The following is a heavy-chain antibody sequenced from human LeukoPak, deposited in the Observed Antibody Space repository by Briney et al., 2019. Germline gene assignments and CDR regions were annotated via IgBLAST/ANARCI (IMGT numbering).Heavy chain of an antibody. CDR2: ISGSGGST. J-gene: IGHJ4*02. D-gene: IGHD3-22*01. CDR3: ASRDSSNDY. V-gene: IGHV3-23*01. CDR1: GFTVSSNY. Sequence: GGSLRLSCAASGFTVSSNYMSWVRQAPGKGLEWVSAISGSGGSTYYADSVKGRFTISRDNSKNTLYLQMNSLRAEDTAVYYCASRDSSNDYWGQGTLVTVSS.